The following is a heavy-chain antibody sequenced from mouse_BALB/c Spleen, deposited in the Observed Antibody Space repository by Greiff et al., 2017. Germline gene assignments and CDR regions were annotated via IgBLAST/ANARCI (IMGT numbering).Heavy chain of an antibody. V-gene: IGHV5-12-1*01. D-gene: IGHD1-1*01. CDR2: ISSGGGST. CDR3: ASGYGRVYYFDY. J-gene: IGHJ2*01. Sequence: EVKLMESGGGLVKPGGSLKLSCAASGFAFSSYDMSWVRQTPEKRLEWVAYISSGGGSTYYPDTVKGRFTISRDNAKNTLYLQMSSLKSEDTAMYYCASGYGRVYYFDYWGQGTTLTVSS. CDR1: GFAFSSYD.